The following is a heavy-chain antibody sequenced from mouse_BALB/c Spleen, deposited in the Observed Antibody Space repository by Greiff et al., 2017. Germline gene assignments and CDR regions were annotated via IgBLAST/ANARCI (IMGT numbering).Heavy chain of an antibody. CDR2: INSNGGST. J-gene: IGHJ2*01. Sequence: DVQLQESGGGLVQPGGSLKLSCAASGFTFSSYGMSWVRQTPDKRLELVATINSNGGSTYYPDSVKGRFTISRDNAKNTLYLQMSSLKSEDTAMYYCARDTGYDEGFDYWGQGTTLTVSS. CDR1: GFTFSSYG. CDR3: ARDTGYDEGFDY. V-gene: IGHV5-6-3*01. D-gene: IGHD2-2*01.